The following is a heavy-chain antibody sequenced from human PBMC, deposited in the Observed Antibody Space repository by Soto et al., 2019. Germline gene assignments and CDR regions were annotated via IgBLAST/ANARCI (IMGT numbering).Heavy chain of an antibody. CDR3: AVGTTGGAYVRAWFDP. V-gene: IGHV4-34*01. D-gene: IGHD4-17*01. Sequence: QVQLQQWGAGLLKPSETLSLTCAVYGGSFSGYYWSWIRQPPGKGLEWIGEINHSGSTNYNPSLKSRVTISVDTSTNQFSLKLSSVTAADTAVYYCAVGTTGGAYVRAWFDPWGQGTLVTVSS. CDR2: INHSGST. J-gene: IGHJ5*02. CDR1: GGSFSGYY.